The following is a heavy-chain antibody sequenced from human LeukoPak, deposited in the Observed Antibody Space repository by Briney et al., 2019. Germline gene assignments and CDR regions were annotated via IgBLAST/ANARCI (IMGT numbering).Heavy chain of an antibody. D-gene: IGHD6-13*01. CDR2: ISGNGGST. V-gene: IGHV3-23*01. Sequence: GGSLRLSCAASGFTFDNYAVSWVRQAPGKGLEWGSAISGNGGSTYYADSVKGRFTISRDNSKNTLYLQMNSLRADDTAVYYCAKGDSNSYRGFDYWGQGTLVTVSS. CDR3: AKGDSNSYRGFDY. J-gene: IGHJ4*02. CDR1: GFTFDNYA.